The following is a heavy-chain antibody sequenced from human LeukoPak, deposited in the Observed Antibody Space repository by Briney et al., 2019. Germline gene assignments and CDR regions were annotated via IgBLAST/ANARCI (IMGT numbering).Heavy chain of an antibody. CDR2: IYYSGST. Sequence: SETLSLTCTVSGGSISSYYWSWIRQPPGKGLKWIGYIYYSGSTNYNPSLKSRVTISVDTSKNQFSLKLSSVTAADTAVYYCARDLGYGSGSYDFWGQGTLVTVSS. V-gene: IGHV4-59*12. D-gene: IGHD3-10*01. CDR3: ARDLGYGSGSYDF. J-gene: IGHJ4*02. CDR1: GGSISSYY.